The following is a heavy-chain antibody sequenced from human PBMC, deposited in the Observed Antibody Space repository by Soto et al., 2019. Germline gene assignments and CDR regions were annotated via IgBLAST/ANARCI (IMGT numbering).Heavy chain of an antibody. CDR3: ARSEELLWFGELFPFDY. D-gene: IGHD3-10*01. V-gene: IGHV1-18*01. J-gene: IGHJ4*02. CDR2: ISAYNGNT. CDR1: GYTFTSYG. Sequence: ASVKVSCKASGYTFTSYGISWVRQAPGQGLEWMGWISAYNGNTNYAQKLQGRVTMTTDTSTSTACMELRSLRSDDTAVYYCARSEELLWFGELFPFDYWGQGTLVTVSS.